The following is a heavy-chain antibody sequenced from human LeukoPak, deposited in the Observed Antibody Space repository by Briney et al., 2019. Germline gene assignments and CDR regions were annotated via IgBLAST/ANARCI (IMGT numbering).Heavy chain of an antibody. Sequence: GALRLSCTVSGSTFITYAMNWVRQAPGKGLEWVSTISDSGGRSYYADSVKGRFTISRDNSKNTLYLQMNSLRAEDTAVYYCAKLSDYWGQGTLVTVSS. CDR2: ISDSGGRS. CDR1: GSTFITYA. J-gene: IGHJ4*02. CDR3: AKLSDY. V-gene: IGHV3-23*01.